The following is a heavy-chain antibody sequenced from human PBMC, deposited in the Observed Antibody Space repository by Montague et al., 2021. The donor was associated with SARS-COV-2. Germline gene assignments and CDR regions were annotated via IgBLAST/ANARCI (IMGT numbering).Heavy chain of an antibody. CDR1: GGSINSNY. D-gene: IGHD6-13*01. Sequence: SETLSLTCTVSGGSINSNYWSWIRQPPGKGLEWIGNVFYSGSTNYNPSLKSRVTISVDTSKNQFSLKLSSVTAADTAVYYCARDVGWYSSSWFDYWGQGTLVTVSS. CDR2: VFYSGST. V-gene: IGHV4-59*12. CDR3: ARDVGWYSSSWFDY. J-gene: IGHJ4*02.